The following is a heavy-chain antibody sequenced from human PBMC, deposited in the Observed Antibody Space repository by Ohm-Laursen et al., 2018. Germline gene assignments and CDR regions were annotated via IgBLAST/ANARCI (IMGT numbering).Heavy chain of an antibody. CDR3: AGGFGFGELSY. J-gene: IGHJ4*02. D-gene: IGHD3-10*01. Sequence: SETLSLTCTVSGGSISSYYWSWIRQPPGKGLEWIGYIYYSGSTNYNPSLKSRVTISVDTSKNQFSLKLSSVTAADTAVYYCAGGFGFGELSYWGQGTLVTVSS. V-gene: IGHV4-59*08. CDR1: GGSISSYY. CDR2: IYYSGST.